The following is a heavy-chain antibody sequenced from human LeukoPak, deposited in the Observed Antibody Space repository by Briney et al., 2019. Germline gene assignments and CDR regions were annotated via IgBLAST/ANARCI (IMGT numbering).Heavy chain of an antibody. V-gene: IGHV3-23*01. CDR3: ATAGRGGDRDYTDYYYFYMAV. D-gene: IGHD4-11*01. CDR1: GFTFSTYS. J-gene: IGHJ6*03. CDR2: ISGSGGST. Sequence: GGSLRLFCAASGFTFSTYSMSWVRQAPGKGLEWVSGISGSGGSTYYPDSVKGRFTISRDNSKNTLYLQINSLRAEDTAVYYCATAGRGGDRDYTDYYYFYMAVWGKGTAATVSS.